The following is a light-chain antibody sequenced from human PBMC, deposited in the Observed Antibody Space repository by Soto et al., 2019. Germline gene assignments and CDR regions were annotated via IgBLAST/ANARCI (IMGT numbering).Light chain of an antibody. CDR1: QSINNY. CDR2: DAF. J-gene: IGKJ4*01. CDR3: QQRYTWPLT. V-gene: IGKV3-11*01. Sequence: EIVLTQSPATLSLSPGERATLSCRASQSINNYLAWYQQKPGQAPRLLIYDAFTRATGIPSRFSGSGSGTDFTLTIRRLEPEDFAVYYCQQRYTWPLTFGGGTTVEIK.